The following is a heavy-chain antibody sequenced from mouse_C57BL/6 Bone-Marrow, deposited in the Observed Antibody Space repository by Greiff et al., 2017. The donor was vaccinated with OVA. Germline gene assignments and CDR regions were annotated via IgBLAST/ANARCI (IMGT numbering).Heavy chain of an antibody. J-gene: IGHJ1*03. Sequence: QVQLQQPGAELVKPGASVKLSCKASGYTFTSYWMHWVKQRPGRGLEWIGRIDPNSGGTQYNEKFKGKATMTVDKPSRTAYMQLSSLTSADSAVYYCARYGPTVASSWYFDVWGTGTTVTVSS. V-gene: IGHV1-72*01. CDR3: ARYGPTVASSWYFDV. CDR2: IDPNSGGT. D-gene: IGHD1-1*01. CDR1: GYTFTSYW.